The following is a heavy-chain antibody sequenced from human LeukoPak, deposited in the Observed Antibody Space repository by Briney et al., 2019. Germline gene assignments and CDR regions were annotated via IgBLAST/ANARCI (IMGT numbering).Heavy chain of an antibody. Sequence: GGSLRLSCAASGFTFGSYAMSWVRQAPGKGLEWVSSVRGGGDNIQYAVSVKGRFTISRDNSNKTLHLQMNNLRVDDTAVYNCAKEFFGSGNSFNGVFDSWGQGALVTVSS. CDR2: VRGGGDNI. D-gene: IGHD3-10*01. CDR3: AKEFFGSGNSFNGVFDS. J-gene: IGHJ4*02. CDR1: GFTFGSYA. V-gene: IGHV3-23*01.